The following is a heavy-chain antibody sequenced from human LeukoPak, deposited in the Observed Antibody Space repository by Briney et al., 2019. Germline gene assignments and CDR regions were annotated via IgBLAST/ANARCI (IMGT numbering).Heavy chain of an antibody. CDR1: GFTFNNYA. CDR2: ISGFGGST. CDR3: AKDREYYYDSSGYYHLIGAFDY. D-gene: IGHD3-22*01. Sequence: PGGSLRLSCAVSGFTFNNYAMNWVRQAPGKGLEWVSGISGFGGSTYYAPSVKGRFTISRDNSKNTLYLQMNSLRAEDTAVYYCAKDREYYYDSSGYYHLIGAFDYWGQGTLVTVSS. V-gene: IGHV3-23*01. J-gene: IGHJ4*02.